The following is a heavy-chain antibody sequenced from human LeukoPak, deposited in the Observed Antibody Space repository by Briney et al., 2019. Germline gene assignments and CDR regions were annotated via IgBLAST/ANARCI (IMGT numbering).Heavy chain of an antibody. CDR2: ISSSSSTI. CDR1: GFTFSSYS. J-gene: IGHJ4*02. V-gene: IGHV3-48*04. Sequence: GGSLRLSCAASGFTFSSYSMNWVRQAPGKGLEWVSYISSSSSTIYYADSVKGRFTISRDNAKNSLYLQMNSLRAEDTAVYYCATRGSDYDSSGYYLGYWGQGTLVTVSS. CDR3: ATRGSDYDSSGYYLGY. D-gene: IGHD3-22*01.